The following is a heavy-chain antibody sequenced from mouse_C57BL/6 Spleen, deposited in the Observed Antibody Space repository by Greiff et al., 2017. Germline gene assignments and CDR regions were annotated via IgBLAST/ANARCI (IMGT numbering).Heavy chain of an antibody. CDR1: GFNIKDYY. CDR2: IGPEDGAI. CDR3: TTGGTYYSNLV. Sequence: EVQVVESGAELVRPGASVKLSCTASGFNIKDYYMHWVQQRPEQGLGWIGRIGPEDGAIEYAPKFQGKATMTADTSSNTAYLPLSSLTSEDTAVYYCTTGGTYYSNLVWGTGTTVTVSS. V-gene: IGHV14-1*01. J-gene: IGHJ1*03. D-gene: IGHD2-5*01.